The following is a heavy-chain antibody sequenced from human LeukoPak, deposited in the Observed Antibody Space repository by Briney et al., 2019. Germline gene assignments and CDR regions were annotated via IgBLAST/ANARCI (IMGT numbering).Heavy chain of an antibody. V-gene: IGHV3-23*01. J-gene: IGHJ5*02. D-gene: IGHD3-3*01. Sequence: GSLRLSCAASGFTFNNYAMSWVRQAPGKGLEWVSAISGSGGTTYYADSVKGRFTISRDNSKNTLYLQMNSLRAEDTAVYYCAKGATGYDFWSGYYNWLDPWGQGTLVTVSS. CDR3: AKGATGYDFWSGYYNWLDP. CDR1: GFTFNNYA. CDR2: ISGSGGTT.